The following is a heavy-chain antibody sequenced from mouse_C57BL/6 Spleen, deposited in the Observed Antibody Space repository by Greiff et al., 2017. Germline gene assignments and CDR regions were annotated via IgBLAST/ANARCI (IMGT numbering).Heavy chain of an antibody. CDR1: GYAFTNYL. Sequence: QVQLQQSGAELVRPGTSVKVSCKASGYAFTNYLIEWVKQRPGQGLEWIGVINPGSGGTNYNEKFKGKATLTADKSSSTAYMQLSSLTSEDSAVYFCARGLYSNYYFDYGGQGTTLTVSS. CDR3: ARGLYSNYYFDY. D-gene: IGHD2-5*01. CDR2: INPGSGGT. V-gene: IGHV1-54*01. J-gene: IGHJ2*01.